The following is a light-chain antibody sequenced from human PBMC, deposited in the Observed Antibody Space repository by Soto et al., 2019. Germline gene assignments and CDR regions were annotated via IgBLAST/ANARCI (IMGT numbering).Light chain of an antibody. CDR1: QSVSSY. V-gene: IGKV3-11*01. J-gene: IGKJ2*01. CDR3: QQRFNWPRFT. Sequence: EIVLTQSPATLSLSPGERATVSCRASQSVSSYLAWYQQKPGQAPRLLIYDASNRATGIPARFSGGGSGTDFTVTLSSLEPEDFAVYYCQQRFNWPRFTFGQGTKLEIK. CDR2: DAS.